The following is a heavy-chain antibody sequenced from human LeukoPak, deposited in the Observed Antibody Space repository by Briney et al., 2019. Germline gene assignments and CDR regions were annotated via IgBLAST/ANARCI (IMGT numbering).Heavy chain of an antibody. J-gene: IGHJ5*02. D-gene: IGHD1-14*01. V-gene: IGHV3-11*06. Sequence: GGSLRLSCAASGFTFSDYYMSWIRQAPGKGLEWVSYISSSSSYTNYAASVKGRFTISRDNAKNSLYLQMTSLRAEDTAVYYCAREHPPYNNWFDPWGQGTLVTVSS. CDR3: AREHPPYNNWFDP. CDR2: ISSSSSYT. CDR1: GFTFSDYY.